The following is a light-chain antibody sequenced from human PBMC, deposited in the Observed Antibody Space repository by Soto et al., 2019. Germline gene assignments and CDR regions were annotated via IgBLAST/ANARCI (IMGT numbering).Light chain of an antibody. CDR2: SNH. J-gene: IGLJ2*01. Sequence: PVLTQPPSASGTPGQRVTISCSGGGSNIGSNTVNWYQHLPRTAPKLLIYSNHQRPSGVPDRFSGSKSITSASLAISGLQSEDGGDYYCVTWDDRLRGLVFGGGTKLTVL. CDR3: VTWDDRLRGLV. CDR1: GSNIGSNT. V-gene: IGLV1-44*01.